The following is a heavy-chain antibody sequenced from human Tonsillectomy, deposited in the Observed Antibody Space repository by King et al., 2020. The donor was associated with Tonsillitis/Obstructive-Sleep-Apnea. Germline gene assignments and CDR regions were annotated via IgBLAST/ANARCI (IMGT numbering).Heavy chain of an antibody. CDR2: IFSNDEK. V-gene: IGHV2-26*01. Sequence: TLKESGPVLVKPTETLTLTCTVSGFSLSNARMGVSWIRQPPGKALEWLAHIFSNDEKSYSTSLKSRLTISKDTSKSQVVLTMTNMDPVDTAKYYFARTPNYDILTGYSYYFDYWGQGTLVTVSS. CDR1: GFSLSNARMG. D-gene: IGHD3-9*01. J-gene: IGHJ4*02. CDR3: ARTPNYDILTGYSYYFDY.